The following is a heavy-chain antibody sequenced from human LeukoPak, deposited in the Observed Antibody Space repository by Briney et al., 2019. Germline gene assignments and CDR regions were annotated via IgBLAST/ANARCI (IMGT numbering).Heavy chain of an antibody. J-gene: IGHJ4*02. CDR3: ALGVEGPFDY. CDR2: IIPIFGTA. CDR1: GGTFSSYV. V-gene: IGHV1-69*06. D-gene: IGHD2-15*01. Sequence: SVKVSCKASGGTFSSYVISWFRQAPGQGLEWMGGIIPIFGTANYEQKLQGRVTITADKSTSTAYMELSSLRSEDTGVYYCALGVEGPFDYWGKGTLATVFS.